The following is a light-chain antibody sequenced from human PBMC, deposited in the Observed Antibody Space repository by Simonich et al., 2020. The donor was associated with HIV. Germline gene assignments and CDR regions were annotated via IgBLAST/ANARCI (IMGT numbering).Light chain of an antibody. Sequence: EIVMTQSPATLSVSPGERATLSCRASQSVSSSALAWYQQKPGQAPRLLIYGASGRATGIPDRFSGSGSGTDFTLTISRLEPEDFAVYYCQQYNNWPLTFGQGARLEIK. CDR3: QQYNNWPLT. V-gene: IGKV3D-20*02. CDR2: GAS. CDR1: QSVSSSA. J-gene: IGKJ5*01.